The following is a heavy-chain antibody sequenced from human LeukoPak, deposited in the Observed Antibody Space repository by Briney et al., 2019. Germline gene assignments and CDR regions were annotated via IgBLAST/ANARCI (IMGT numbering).Heavy chain of an antibody. CDR2: ISGSGGST. D-gene: IGHD4/OR15-4a*01. J-gene: IGHJ6*03. Sequence: GGSLRLSCAASGFTFSSYAMSWVRQAPGKGLEWVSAISGSGGSTYYADSVKGRFTISRDNSKNTLYLQMNSLRAEDTAVYYCARELKGPHYYYMDVWGKGTTVTVSS. CDR1: GFTFSSYA. V-gene: IGHV3-23*01. CDR3: ARELKGPHYYYMDV.